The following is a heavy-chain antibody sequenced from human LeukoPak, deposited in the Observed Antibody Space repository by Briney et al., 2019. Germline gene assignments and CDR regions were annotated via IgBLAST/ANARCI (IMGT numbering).Heavy chain of an antibody. CDR1: GFSFSSYG. J-gene: IGHJ5*02. V-gene: IGHV3-30*03. CDR2: ISYEGSNE. D-gene: IGHD6-13*01. Sequence: PGRSLRLSCAASGFSFSSYGMHWVRQAPGKGLEWVAVISYEGSNEYYADSVKGRFTIPRDNSKNTLYLQMNSLRAEDTAVYFCARDLAAAATWFDPWGQGTLVTVSS. CDR3: ARDLAAAATWFDP.